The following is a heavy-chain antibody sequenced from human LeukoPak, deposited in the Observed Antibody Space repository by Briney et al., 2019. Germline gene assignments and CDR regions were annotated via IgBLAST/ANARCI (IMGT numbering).Heavy chain of an antibody. Sequence: GGSLRLSCAASGFIFSSYSMNWVRQAPGKGLEWVSYISSSSSTIYYADSVKGRFTISRDNGKNSLYLQMNSLEDEDTAVYFCARARILTGYLYYFDYWGQGTLVTVSS. CDR3: ARARILTGYLYYFDY. V-gene: IGHV3-48*02. CDR2: ISSSSSTI. CDR1: GFIFSSYS. D-gene: IGHD3-9*01. J-gene: IGHJ4*02.